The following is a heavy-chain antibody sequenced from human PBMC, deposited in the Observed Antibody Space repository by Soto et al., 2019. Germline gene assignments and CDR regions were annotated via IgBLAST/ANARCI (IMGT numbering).Heavy chain of an antibody. V-gene: IGHV1-58*01. J-gene: IGHJ6*02. D-gene: IGHD5-18*01. Sequence: QMQLVQSGPEVKKPGTSVKVSCKASGFTFTSSAVQWVRQARGQRLEWIGWIVVGSGNTNYAQKFQERVTITRDMSTSTAYMELSSLRSEDTAVYYCAADEIRSKYSYGYYYYYGMDVWGQGTTVTVSS. CDR2: IVVGSGNT. CDR1: GFTFTSSA. CDR3: AADEIRSKYSYGYYYYYGMDV.